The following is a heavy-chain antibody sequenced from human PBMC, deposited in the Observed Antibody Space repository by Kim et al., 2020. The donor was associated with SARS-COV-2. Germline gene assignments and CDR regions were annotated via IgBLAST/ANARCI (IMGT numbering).Heavy chain of an antibody. D-gene: IGHD6-19*01. CDR1: GYTFSNFA. J-gene: IGHJ4*03. CDR3: ARDPHIAVTGTLGYFDY. CDR2: INAGNGNT. Sequence: ASVKVSCKASGYTFSNFAMHWVRQAPGQRLEWMGWINAGNGNTKYSQKFQGRVTITRDTSASTVYMQLSSLGSEDTAVYYCARDPHIAVTGTLGYFDYWG. V-gene: IGHV1-3*01.